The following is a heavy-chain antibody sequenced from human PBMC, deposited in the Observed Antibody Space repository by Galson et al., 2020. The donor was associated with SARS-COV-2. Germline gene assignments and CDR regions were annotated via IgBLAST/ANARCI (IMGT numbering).Heavy chain of an antibody. J-gene: IGHJ4*02. V-gene: IGHV4-31*03. Sequence: SETLSLTCTVSGGSISSGGYYWSWIRQHPGKGLEWIGYIYYSGSTYYNPSLKSRVTISVDTSKNQFSLKLSSVTAADTAVYYCARSGYSTNFDYWGQGTLVTVSS. CDR2: IYYSGST. CDR1: GGSISSGGYY. D-gene: IGHD6-13*01. CDR3: ARSGYSTNFDY.